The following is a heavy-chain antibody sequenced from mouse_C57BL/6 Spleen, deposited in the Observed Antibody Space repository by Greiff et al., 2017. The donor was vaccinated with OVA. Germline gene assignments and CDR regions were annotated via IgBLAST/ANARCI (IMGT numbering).Heavy chain of an antibody. CDR3: ATDYSNFAWCAY. V-gene: IGHV3-6*01. CDR2: ISYDGSN. Sequence: VQLQQSGPGLVKPSQSLSLTCSVTGYSITSGYYWNWIRQFPGNKLEWMGYISYDGSNNYNPSLKNRISITRDTSKNQCFLKLNSVTTEDTATYYCATDYSNFAWCAYCGQGTLGTVSA. CDR1: GYSITSGYY. D-gene: IGHD2-5*01. J-gene: IGHJ3*01.